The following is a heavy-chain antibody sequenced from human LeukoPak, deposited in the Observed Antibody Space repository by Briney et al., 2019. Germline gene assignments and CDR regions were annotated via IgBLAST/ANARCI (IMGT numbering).Heavy chain of an antibody. CDR3: ARANTIFGVVILYGMDV. D-gene: IGHD3-3*01. Sequence: GASVKVSCTAPGYTFTGYYMHWVRQAPGQGLEWMGRINPNSGGTNYAQKFQGRVTMTRDTSISTAYMELSRLRSDDTAVYYCARANTIFGVVILYGMDVWGQGTTVTVSS. CDR2: INPNSGGT. J-gene: IGHJ6*02. CDR1: GYTFTGYY. V-gene: IGHV1-2*06.